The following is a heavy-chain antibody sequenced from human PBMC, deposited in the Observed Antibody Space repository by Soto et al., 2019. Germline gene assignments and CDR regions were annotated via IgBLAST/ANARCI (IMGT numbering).Heavy chain of an antibody. D-gene: IGHD5-12*01. Sequence: SETLSLTCTVSGGSISSNSYYWDWIRQPPGKGLEWIGSLFYSGATYHNPSLQSRVTISVDTSKNQFSLKLSSVTAADTAVYYCARGGLRPDYYYYYGMDVWGQGTTVTVSS. J-gene: IGHJ6*02. CDR1: GGSISSNSYY. CDR3: ARGGLRPDYYYYYGMDV. CDR2: LFYSGAT. V-gene: IGHV4-39*01.